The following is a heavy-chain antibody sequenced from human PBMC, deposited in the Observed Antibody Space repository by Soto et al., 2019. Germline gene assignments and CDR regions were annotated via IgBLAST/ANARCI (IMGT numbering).Heavy chain of an antibody. V-gene: IGHV1-46*01. Sequence: GASVKVSCKASGYTFTSYYMHWVRQAPGQGLEWMGIINPSGGSTSYAQKFQGRVTMTRDTPTSTVYMELSSLRSEDTAVYYCAKGAGDILTGYYKDPYFDYWGQGTLVTVSS. CDR1: GYTFTSYY. D-gene: IGHD3-9*01. CDR3: AKGAGDILTGYYKDPYFDY. J-gene: IGHJ4*02. CDR2: INPSGGST.